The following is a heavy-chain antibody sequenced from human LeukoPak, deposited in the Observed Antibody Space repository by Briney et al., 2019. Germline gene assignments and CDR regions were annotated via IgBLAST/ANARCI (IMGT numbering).Heavy chain of an antibody. CDR2: IKQDGSEK. D-gene: IGHD3-10*01. Sequence: GGSLRLSCAVSGFTFSSNWMTWVRQVPGKELEWVANIKQDGSEKYYVDSVKGRFIISRDNAKNSLYLQMNSLRAEDTAVYYCATYYFGSGKDWGQGTLVTVSS. CDR1: GFTFSSNW. J-gene: IGHJ4*02. CDR3: ATYYFGSGKD. V-gene: IGHV3-7*03.